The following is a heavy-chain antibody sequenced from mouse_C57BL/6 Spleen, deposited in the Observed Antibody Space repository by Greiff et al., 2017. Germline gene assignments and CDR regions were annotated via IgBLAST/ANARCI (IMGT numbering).Heavy chain of an antibody. Sequence: QVQLKESGAELVRPGTSVKVSCKASGYAFTNYLIEWVKQRPGQGLEWIGVINPGSGGTNYNEKFKGKATLTADKSSSTAYMQLSSLTSEDSAVYVGAVTTEYFDYWGQGTTLTVSS. CDR1: GYAFTNYL. CDR3: AVTTEYFDY. V-gene: IGHV1-54*01. J-gene: IGHJ2*01. CDR2: INPGSGGT. D-gene: IGHD2-2*01.